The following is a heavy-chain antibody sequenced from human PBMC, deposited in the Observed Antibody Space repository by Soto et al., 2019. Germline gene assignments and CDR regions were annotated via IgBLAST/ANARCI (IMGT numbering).Heavy chain of an antibody. Sequence: SETLSLTCAVSGYSISSGYYWGWIRQPPGKGLEWIGSIYHSGSTYYNPSLKSRVTISVDTSKNQFSLKLSSVTAADTAVYYCARDESITIFGVVTNGFDYWGQGTLVTVSS. CDR3: ARDESITIFGVVTNGFDY. CDR1: GYSISSGYY. D-gene: IGHD3-3*01. CDR2: IYHSGST. J-gene: IGHJ4*02. V-gene: IGHV4-38-2*02.